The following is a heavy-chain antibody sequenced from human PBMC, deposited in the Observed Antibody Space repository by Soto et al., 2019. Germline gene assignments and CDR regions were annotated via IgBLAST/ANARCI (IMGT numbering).Heavy chain of an antibody. CDR1: GFTVSSYA. CDR2: ISGGGGST. J-gene: IGHJ6*02. CDR3: AKDRTTVDFHYGMDV. D-gene: IGHD4-17*01. V-gene: IGHV3-23*01. Sequence: EVQLLESGGGLVQPGGSLRLSCAASGFTVSSYAMTWVRQAPGKGLEWVSGISGGGGSTYYADSVKGRFTISRDNSKNTLFLQMNSLRAEATAVDYCAKDRTTVDFHYGMDVWGQGTTVSVSS.